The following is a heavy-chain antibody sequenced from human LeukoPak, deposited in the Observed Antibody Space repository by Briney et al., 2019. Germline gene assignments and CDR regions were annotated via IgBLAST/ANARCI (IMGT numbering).Heavy chain of an antibody. D-gene: IGHD3-16*02. CDR1: DFSISSGYH. CDR3: ARDRSYLIFDY. CDR2: MHHSGST. J-gene: IGHJ4*02. V-gene: IGHV4-38-2*02. Sequence: SETLSLTCAVSDFSISSGYHWGWVRQPPGKGLEWIGSMHHSGSTYYNPSLKSRVTMSTDTSKSQFSLKLSSVTAADTAVYYCARDRSYLIFDYWGQGTLVTVSS.